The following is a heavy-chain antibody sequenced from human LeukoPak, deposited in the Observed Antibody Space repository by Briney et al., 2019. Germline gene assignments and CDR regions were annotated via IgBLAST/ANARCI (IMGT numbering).Heavy chain of an antibody. CDR2: IYTSGCT. J-gene: IGHJ5*02. V-gene: IGHV4-4*07. Sequence: PSETLSLTCTVAAGSISSYYWSWIRQPAGKGLEWIGRIYTSGCTNYNPSLKSRVTISVDTSKNQFSLKLSSVTAADTAVYYCARRVVVVAASWFDPWGQGTLVTVSA. CDR3: ARRVVVVAASWFDP. CDR1: AGSISSYY. D-gene: IGHD2-15*01.